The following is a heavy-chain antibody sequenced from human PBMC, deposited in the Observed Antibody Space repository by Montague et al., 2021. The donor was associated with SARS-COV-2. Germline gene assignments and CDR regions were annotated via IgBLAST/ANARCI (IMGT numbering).Heavy chain of an antibody. CDR2: IYWDDDE. V-gene: IGHV2-5*02. CDR1: GISLSTSGVG. Sequence: PALVKPTQTLTLTCTFSGISLSTSGVGVAWIRQPPGKALEWLALIYWDDDERYSPSMRSRLTITKDTSENQVVLRMTNMDPMDTAAYYCAPLGFDSRSYYPPHYWFDPWGQGILVTVSS. J-gene: IGHJ5*02. CDR3: APLGFDSRSYYPPHYWFDP. D-gene: IGHD3-10*01.